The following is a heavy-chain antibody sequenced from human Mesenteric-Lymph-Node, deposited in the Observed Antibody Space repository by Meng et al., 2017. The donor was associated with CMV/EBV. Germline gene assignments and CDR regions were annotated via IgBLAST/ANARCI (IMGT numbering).Heavy chain of an antibody. V-gene: IGHV4-34*01. Sequence: SETLSLTCAVYGGSLRGHYWSWIRQPPGKGLEWIGEINHSGSTDYNPSLKSRVIISVDTSKNQFSLILNSVTAADTAVYYCARDSALGDLPVGDAFDIWGQGTMVTVSS. CDR1: GGSLRGHY. CDR2: INHSGST. D-gene: IGHD3-16*01. J-gene: IGHJ3*02. CDR3: ARDSALGDLPVGDAFDI.